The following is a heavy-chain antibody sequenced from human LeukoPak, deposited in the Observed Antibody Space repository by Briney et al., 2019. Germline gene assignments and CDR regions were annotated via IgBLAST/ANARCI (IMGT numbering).Heavy chain of an antibody. J-gene: IGHJ4*02. CDR2: ISSSGTTI. V-gene: IGHV3-48*01. Sequence: QPGGSLRLSCAASGFTLRTSGMNWVRQAPGKGLEWVSYISSSGTTISYAQSVKGRFTITRDNAQNSLTLHMNTLRADDTAVYYCAKDGGTHFGHWGQGTLVTVSS. CDR3: AKDGGTHFGH. D-gene: IGHD1-26*01. CDR1: GFTLRTSG.